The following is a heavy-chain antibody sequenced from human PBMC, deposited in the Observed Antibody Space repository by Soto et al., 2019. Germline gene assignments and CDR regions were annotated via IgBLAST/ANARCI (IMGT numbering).Heavy chain of an antibody. CDR2: INHSGST. D-gene: IGHD3-9*01. CDR1: GGSFSGYY. J-gene: IGHJ5*02. Sequence: SETLSLTCAVYGGSFSGYYWSWIRQPPGKGLEWIGEINHSGSTNYNPSLKSRVTISVDTSKNQFSLKLSPVTAADTAVYYCARRRWYYEILTGHRQYNWFDPWGQGTLVTVSS. V-gene: IGHV4-34*01. CDR3: ARRRWYYEILTGHRQYNWFDP.